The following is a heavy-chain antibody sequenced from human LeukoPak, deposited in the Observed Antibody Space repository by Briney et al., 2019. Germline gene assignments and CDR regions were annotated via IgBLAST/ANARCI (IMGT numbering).Heavy chain of an antibody. V-gene: IGHV1-2*02. CDR1: GYTFTSYG. J-gene: IGHJ4*02. Sequence: GASVKVSCKASGYTFTSYGISWVRQAPGQGLEWMGWINPNSGGTNYAQKFQGRVTMTRDTSISTAYMELSRLRSDDTAVYYCARPRYRRGVATNFDYWGQGTLVTVSS. CDR3: ARPRYRRGVATNFDY. D-gene: IGHD5-12*01. CDR2: INPNSGGT.